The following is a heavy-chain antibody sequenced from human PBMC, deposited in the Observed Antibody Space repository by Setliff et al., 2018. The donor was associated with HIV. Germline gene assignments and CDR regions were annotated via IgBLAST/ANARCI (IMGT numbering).Heavy chain of an antibody. CDR3: ARGPPIVVVPAALLTFDY. J-gene: IGHJ4*02. CDR1: GYSLTELS. Sequence: ASVKVSCKVSGYSLTELSMHWVRQAPGKGLEWMGGFDPDDGETVYAQQFQGRVTMTTDTSTSTAYMELRSLRSDDTAVYYCARGPPIVVVPAALLTFDYWGQGTLVTVSS. D-gene: IGHD2-2*01. CDR2: FDPDDGET. V-gene: IGHV1-24*01.